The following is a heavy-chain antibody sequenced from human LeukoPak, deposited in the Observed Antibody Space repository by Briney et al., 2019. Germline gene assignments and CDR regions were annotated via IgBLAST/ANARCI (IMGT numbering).Heavy chain of an antibody. Sequence: SETLSLTCTVSGGSISSYYWSWIRQPPGKGLERIGYIYYSGSTNYNPSLKSRVTISVDTSKNQFSLKLSSVTAADTAVYYCARGGPRFPTQHWGQGTLVTVSS. J-gene: IGHJ1*01. CDR1: GGSISSYY. V-gene: IGHV4-59*01. CDR3: ARGGPRFPTQH. CDR2: IYYSGST.